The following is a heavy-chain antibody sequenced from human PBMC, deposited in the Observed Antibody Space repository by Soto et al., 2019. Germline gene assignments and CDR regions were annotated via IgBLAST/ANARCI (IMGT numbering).Heavy chain of an antibody. Sequence: EVQLVESGGGLVQPGGSLKVSCAASGFTFSDSTIHWVRQASGKGLEWVGRIRSEVCSYATVCAASVKDRFTISRDDLKNTAYLQMNSLKIEDTAGCYCSRCSGSYCRDVWGQGTTVTVSS. V-gene: IGHV3-73*02. CDR3: SRCSGSYCRDV. CDR2: IRSEVCSYAT. D-gene: IGHD3-10*02. CDR1: GFTFSDST. J-gene: IGHJ6*02.